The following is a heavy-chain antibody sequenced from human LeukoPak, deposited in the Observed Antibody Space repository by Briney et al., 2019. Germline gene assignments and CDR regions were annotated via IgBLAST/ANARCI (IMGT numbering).Heavy chain of an antibody. CDR3: ARRPKYQLLHSFDY. V-gene: IGHV4-38-2*02. J-gene: IGHJ4*02. Sequence: PSETLSLTCTVSGYSISSGYYWGWIRQPPGKGLEWIGSIYHSGSTYYNPSLKSRVTISVDTSKNQFSLKLSSVTAADTAVYYCARRPKYQLLHSFDYWGQGTLVTVSS. CDR1: GYSISSGYY. CDR2: IYHSGST. D-gene: IGHD2-2*01.